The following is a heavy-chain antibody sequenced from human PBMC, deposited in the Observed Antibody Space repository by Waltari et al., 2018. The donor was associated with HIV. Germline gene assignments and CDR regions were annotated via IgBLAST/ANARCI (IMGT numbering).Heavy chain of an antibody. D-gene: IGHD3-10*01. CDR1: GGSISSPY. CDR3: ARSRVDMIRNELDP. CDR2: IYSSGNT. V-gene: IGHV4-4*07. Sequence: QVQLQDSGPGLVKPSETLSPICTVTGGSISSPYWSWIRQPAGKGLEWIGRIYSSGNTDYNPSLNSRVTMSLDTSKNQFSLKLNAVTAADTAVYYCARSRVDMIRNELDPWGQGTLVTVSS. J-gene: IGHJ5*02.